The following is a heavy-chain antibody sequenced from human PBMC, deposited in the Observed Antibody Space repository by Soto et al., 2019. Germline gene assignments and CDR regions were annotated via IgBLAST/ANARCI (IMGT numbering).Heavy chain of an antibody. D-gene: IGHD7-27*01. CDR3: AKRGSNWEGGRDY. CDR2: ISSRSSYI. CDR1: GFTFSSYS. J-gene: IGHJ4*02. V-gene: IGHV3-21*01. Sequence: EVHLVESGGGLVKPGESLRLSCAASGFTFSSYSMAWVRQAPGKGLEWVSSISSRSSYIYYADSVKGRFTISRDNAKNSLYLQMSSLTAEDTAVYYCAKRGSNWEGGRDYWGQGTLVTVSS.